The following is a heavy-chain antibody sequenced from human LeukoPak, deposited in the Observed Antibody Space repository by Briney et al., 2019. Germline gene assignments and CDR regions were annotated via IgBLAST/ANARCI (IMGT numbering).Heavy chain of an antibody. CDR2: ISSSGSTI. D-gene: IGHD3-22*01. CDR3: ARVDNYYDSSGTTPDYYGMDV. Sequence: GGSLRLSCAASGFTFSDYYMSWIRQAPGKGLEWVSYISSSGSTIYYADPVKGRFTISRDNAKNSLYLQMNSLRAEDTAVYYCARVDNYYDSSGTTPDYYGMDVWGQGTTVTVSS. CDR1: GFTFSDYY. V-gene: IGHV3-11*01. J-gene: IGHJ6*02.